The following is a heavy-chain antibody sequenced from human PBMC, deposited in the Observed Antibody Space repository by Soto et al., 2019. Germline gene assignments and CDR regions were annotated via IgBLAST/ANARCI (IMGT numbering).Heavy chain of an antibody. CDR2: INPSGGST. CDR1: GYTFTSYY. Sequence: QVQLVQSGAEVKKPGASVKVSCKASGYTFTSYYMHWVRQAPGQGLEWMGIINPSGGSTSYAQKFQGRVTMTRDTSTSTVYMELSSLRSEDTAVYYCARDQGEWEGLYYDSSGYPRFDYWGQGTLVTVSS. D-gene: IGHD3-22*01. J-gene: IGHJ4*02. CDR3: ARDQGEWEGLYYDSSGYPRFDY. V-gene: IGHV1-46*01.